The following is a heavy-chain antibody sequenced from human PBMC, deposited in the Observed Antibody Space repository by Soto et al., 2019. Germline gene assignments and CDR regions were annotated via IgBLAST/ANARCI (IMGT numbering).Heavy chain of an antibody. J-gene: IGHJ4*02. CDR3: AREHEYYDSSGYHDY. V-gene: IGHV1-18*01. D-gene: IGHD3-22*01. Sequence: QVQLVQSGAEVKKPGASVKVSCKASGYTFTSYGIRWVRQAPGQGLEWMGWISAYNGNTNYAQKLQGRVTMTTDTSTSTAYMELRSLRSDDTAVYYCAREHEYYDSSGYHDYWGQGTLVTVSS. CDR1: GYTFTSYG. CDR2: ISAYNGNT.